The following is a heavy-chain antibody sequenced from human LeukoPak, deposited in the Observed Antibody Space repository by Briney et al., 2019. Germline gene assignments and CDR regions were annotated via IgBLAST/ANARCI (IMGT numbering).Heavy chain of an antibody. D-gene: IGHD3-22*01. CDR3: ARQSSPDSSGPDAFDI. J-gene: IGHJ3*02. V-gene: IGHV4-59*08. Sequence: PSETLSLTCTVSGGSISSYYWSWIRQPPGKGLEWIGYIYYSGSTNYNPSLKSRVTISVDTSKNQFSLKLSSVTAADTAVYYCARQSSPDSSGPDAFDIWGQGTMVTVSS. CDR1: GGSISSYY. CDR2: IYYSGST.